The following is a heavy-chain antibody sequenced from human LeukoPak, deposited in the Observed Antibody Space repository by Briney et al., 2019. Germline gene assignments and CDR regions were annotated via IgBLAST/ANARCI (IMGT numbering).Heavy chain of an antibody. CDR3: ARYRVVGLGIDNAFDI. J-gene: IGHJ3*02. D-gene: IGHD2-15*01. CDR1: GGTFSSYA. V-gene: IGHV1-69*13. CDR2: IIPVFGTA. Sequence: SVKVSCKASGGTFSSYAISWVRQAPGQGLEWMGGIIPVFGTANYAQKFQGRVTITADESTSTAYMELSSLRSEDTAVYYCARYRVVGLGIDNAFDIWGHGTMVTVSS.